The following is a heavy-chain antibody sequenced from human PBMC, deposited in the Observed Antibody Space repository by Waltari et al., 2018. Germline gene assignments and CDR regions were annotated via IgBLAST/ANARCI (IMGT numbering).Heavy chain of an antibody. V-gene: IGHV3-30-3*01. Sequence: QVQLVESGGGVVQPGRSLRLSCAASGFTFSSYAMHWVRQAPGKGLEWVAVISYDGSNKYYADSVKGRFTISRDNSKNTLYLQMNSLRAEDTAVYYCARVGSITMVQGLDYWGQGTLVTVSS. CDR2: ISYDGSNK. J-gene: IGHJ4*02. D-gene: IGHD3-10*01. CDR3: ARVGSITMVQGLDY. CDR1: GFTFSSYA.